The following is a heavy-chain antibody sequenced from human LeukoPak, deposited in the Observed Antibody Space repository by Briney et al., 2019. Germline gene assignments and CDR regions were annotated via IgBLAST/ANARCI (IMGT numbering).Heavy chain of an antibody. J-gene: IGHJ4*02. CDR2: INPNSGGT. CDR1: GYTFTGYY. D-gene: IGHD3-9*01. V-gene: IGHV1-2*02. Sequence: ASVKVSCKASGYTFTGYYMHWVRQAPGQGLEWMGWINPNSGGTNYAQKFQGRVTMTRDTSISTAYMELSRLRSDDTAVYYCARGDILTGYFSDYWGRGTPVTVSS. CDR3: ARGDILTGYFSDY.